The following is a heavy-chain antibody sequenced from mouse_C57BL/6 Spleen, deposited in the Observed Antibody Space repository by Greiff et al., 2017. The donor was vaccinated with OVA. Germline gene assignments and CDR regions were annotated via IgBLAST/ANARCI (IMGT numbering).Heavy chain of an antibody. V-gene: IGHV14-1*01. J-gene: IGHJ1*03. Sequence: VQLQQSGAELVRPGASVKLSCTASGFNIKDYYMHWVKQRPEQGLEWIGRIDPEDGDTEYAPKFQGKATMTADTSSNTAYLQLSSLTSEDTAVYYCTSLPYYSNYEGYFDVWGTGTTVTVSS. CDR2: IDPEDGDT. CDR1: GFNIKDYY. D-gene: IGHD2-5*01. CDR3: TSLPYYSNYEGYFDV.